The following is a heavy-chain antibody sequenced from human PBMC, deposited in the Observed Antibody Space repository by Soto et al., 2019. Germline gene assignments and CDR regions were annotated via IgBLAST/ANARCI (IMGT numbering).Heavy chain of an antibody. V-gene: IGHV1-8*01. D-gene: IGHD1-1*01. CDR2: MNPNTGNS. Sequence: ASVNVSCKASGYTFTSYDIYWVRQATGQGLEWMGWMNPNTGNSGYAQKFQGRVTVTSDTSINTVHMELSSLRSEDTAVYYCARRAETNGWNGFGADKYYFDFWGQGTLVTVSS. CDR3: ARRAETNGWNGFGADKYYFDF. J-gene: IGHJ4*02. CDR1: GYTFTSYD.